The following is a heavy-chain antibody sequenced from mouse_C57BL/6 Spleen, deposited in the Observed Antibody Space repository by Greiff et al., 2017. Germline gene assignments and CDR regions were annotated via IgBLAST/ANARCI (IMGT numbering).Heavy chain of an antibody. CDR1: GYTFTSYW. V-gene: IGHV1-69*01. J-gene: IGHJ4*01. CDR2: IDPSDSYT. D-gene: IGHD1-1*01. CDR3: GRGYGSGYGYAMDY. Sequence: QVQLQQSGAELVMPGASVKLSCKASGYTFTSYWMHWVKQRPGQGLEWIGEIDPSDSYTNYNQKFKGKSTLTVDKSSSTAYMQLSSLTSEDSAVYYCGRGYGSGYGYAMDYWGQGTSVTVSS.